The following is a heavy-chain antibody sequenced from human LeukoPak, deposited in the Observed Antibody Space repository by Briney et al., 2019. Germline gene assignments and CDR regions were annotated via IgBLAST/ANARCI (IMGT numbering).Heavy chain of an antibody. D-gene: IGHD6-13*01. CDR3: TRDLEGLVAAAESYFDY. CDR2: ISYDGSNK. Sequence: GGSLRLSCAATGFTFSSYAMHSVRQAPGKGMEWVAVISYDGSNKYYADSVKGRHTISRVKSKHTLYNQMTSLRAEDTAVYYCTRDLEGLVAAAESYFDYWGQRTLVTVSS. V-gene: IGHV3-30*14. J-gene: IGHJ4*03. CDR1: GFTFSSYA.